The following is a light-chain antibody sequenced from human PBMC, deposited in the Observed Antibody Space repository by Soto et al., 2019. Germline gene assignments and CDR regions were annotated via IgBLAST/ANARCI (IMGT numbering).Light chain of an antibody. CDR3: QQYNSYWT. CDR1: QNINAW. J-gene: IGKJ1*01. V-gene: IGKV1-5*01. CDR2: DAS. Sequence: DIHMTLSPSSLSVSVEDSVTITCRTSQNINAWLAWYQQRPGQAPKLLIYDASTVQSGVPSRFSGSGSGTEFTLTISSLQPDDFATYYCQQYNSYWTFAQGTKVDI.